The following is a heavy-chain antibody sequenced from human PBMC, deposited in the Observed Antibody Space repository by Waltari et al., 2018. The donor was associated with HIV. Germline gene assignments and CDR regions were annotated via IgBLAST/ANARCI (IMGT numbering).Heavy chain of an antibody. Sequence: QLVESGGGLVKPGGSLSLSCGASGFTLSLSSYHMNWVRQAPGKGLEWVASISRSSSFIYSADSVKGRFTISRDNVKNSLYLQMNSLRTEDTAVYYCAREDYSGYVGHAFDIWGQGTMVTVSS. CDR3: AREDYSGYVGHAFDI. CDR1: GFTLSLSSYH. D-gene: IGHD5-12*01. V-gene: IGHV3-21*02. J-gene: IGHJ3*02. CDR2: ISRSSSFI.